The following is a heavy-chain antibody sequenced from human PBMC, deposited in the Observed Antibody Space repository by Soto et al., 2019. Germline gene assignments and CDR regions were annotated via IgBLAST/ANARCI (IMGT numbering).Heavy chain of an antibody. CDR2: VYYTGST. V-gene: IGHV4-59*02. D-gene: IGHD3-16*01. Sequence: QVQLQESGPGLVKPSETLSLTCTVSGGSVNTFYWSWIRQPPGKGLEWVGHVYYTGSTDYNPSLKCRVTISVDTTKNQVSLKLNSVTTAGTAVYFCARDWGRSNYFDYWGQGTLVTVSS. J-gene: IGHJ4*02. CDR1: GGSVNTFY. CDR3: ARDWGRSNYFDY.